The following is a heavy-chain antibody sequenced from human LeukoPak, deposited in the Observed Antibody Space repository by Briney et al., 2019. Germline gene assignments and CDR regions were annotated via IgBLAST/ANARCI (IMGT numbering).Heavy chain of an antibody. CDR3: AGGYYGGGNTYYFDC. CDR2: IYYSGST. CDR1: GGSLSNYY. J-gene: IGHJ4*01. V-gene: IGHV4-59*01. Sequence: SETLSLTCTVSGGSLSNYYWSWLRQPPGKGLEWIGYIYYSGSTNYNPSLTSRVTISVDTSKNQFSLMLSSVAGADTALHYCAGGYYGGGNTYYFDCGGQEPWSPSPQ. D-gene: IGHD3-10*01.